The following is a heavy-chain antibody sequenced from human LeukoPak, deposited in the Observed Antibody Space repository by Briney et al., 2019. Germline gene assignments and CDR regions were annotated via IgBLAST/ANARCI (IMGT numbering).Heavy chain of an antibody. V-gene: IGHV4-59*11. D-gene: IGHD3-22*01. J-gene: IGHJ4*02. CDR3: ARVDSSRPSYYFDY. Sequence: LETLSLTCTFSGGLHSSQYLRLVRQPPGHGLEGVGYIYYSGSTNYNPSLKSRVTISVDTSKNQFSLKLSSVTAADTAVYYCARVDSSRPSYYFDYWGQGTLVTVSS. CDR2: IYYSGST. CDR1: GGLHSSQY.